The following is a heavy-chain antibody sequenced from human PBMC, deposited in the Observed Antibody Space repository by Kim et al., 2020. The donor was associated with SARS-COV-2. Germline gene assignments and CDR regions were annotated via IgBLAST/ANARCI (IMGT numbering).Heavy chain of an antibody. CDR2: IKQDGSDK. V-gene: IGHV3-7*05. J-gene: IGHJ4*02. CDR3: ARGPFDY. Sequence: GGSLRLSCAASGFPFSSYWMNWVRQAPGKGLEWVANIKQDGSDKYYVDSVKGRFTISRDNAKNSLYLQMNYLRADDTAVYYCARGPFDYWGQGTLVTVSS. CDR1: GFPFSSYW.